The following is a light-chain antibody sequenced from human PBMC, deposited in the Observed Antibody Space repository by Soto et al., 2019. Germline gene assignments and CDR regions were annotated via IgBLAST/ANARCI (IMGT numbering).Light chain of an antibody. CDR2: AVS. Sequence: QSALTQPPSASGSPGQSVTISCTGTSSDVGGYNSVSWYQQHPGKALKLLIYAVSQRPSGVPDRFSGSKSGNTASLTVSGLQAEDEADYYCSSYGGNDSVLFGGGTKLTVL. CDR3: SSYGGNDSVL. CDR1: SSDVGGYNS. J-gene: IGLJ2*01. V-gene: IGLV2-8*01.